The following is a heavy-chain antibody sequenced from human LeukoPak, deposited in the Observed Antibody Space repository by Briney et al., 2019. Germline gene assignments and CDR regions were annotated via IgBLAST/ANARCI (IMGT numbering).Heavy chain of an antibody. CDR1: GFTVSNNY. V-gene: IGHV3-23*01. CDR3: AKGQYCSSTSCYVIGAFDI. D-gene: IGHD2-2*01. J-gene: IGHJ3*02. Sequence: GGSLRLSCAASGFTVSNNYMSWVRQAPGKGLEWVSAISGSGGSTYYTDSVKGRFTISRDNSKNTLYLQMNSLRAEDTAVYFCAKGQYCSSTSCYVIGAFDIWGQGTMVTVSS. CDR2: ISGSGGST.